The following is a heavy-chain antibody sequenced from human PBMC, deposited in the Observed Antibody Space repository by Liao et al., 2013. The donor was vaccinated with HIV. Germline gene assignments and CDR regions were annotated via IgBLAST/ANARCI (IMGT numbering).Heavy chain of an antibody. CDR2: VYKSGNT. V-gene: IGHV4-4*07. J-gene: IGHJ3*02. CDR1: GGSMGFYY. Sequence: QLQLQESGPRLVKPSETLSLTCTLSGGSMGFYYWNWVRQPAGEGLEWIGRVYKSGNTDYNPSLKSRVTMSIDISKNQFSLNLNSVTAADTAIYYCARGGAFDIWGQGTMVAVSS. CDR3: ARGGAFDI.